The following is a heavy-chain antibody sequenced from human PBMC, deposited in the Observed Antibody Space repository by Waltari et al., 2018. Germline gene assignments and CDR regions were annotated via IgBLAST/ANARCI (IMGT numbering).Heavy chain of an antibody. Sequence: QVQLVQSGAEVKKPGSSVKVSCKASGGTFSSYAISWVRQAPGQGLEWMGGIIPIFGTSNSAQKYQGRVTITADESTSTAYMELSSLRSEDTAVYYCARDTNYHYGMDVWGQGTTVTVSS. CDR1: GGTFSSYA. D-gene: IGHD3-3*01. CDR3: ARDTNYHYGMDV. CDR2: IIPIFGTS. J-gene: IGHJ6*02. V-gene: IGHV1-69*13.